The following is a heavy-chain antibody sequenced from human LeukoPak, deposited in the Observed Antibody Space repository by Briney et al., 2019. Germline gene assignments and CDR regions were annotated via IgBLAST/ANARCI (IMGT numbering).Heavy chain of an antibody. Sequence: GASVKVSCKASGYTFTGYYMHWVRQAPGQGLEWMGWINPNSGGANYAQKFQGRVTMTRDTSISTAYMELSRLRSDDTAVYYCARDLGYCSGGSCGNYYYYMDVWGKGTTVTVSS. J-gene: IGHJ6*03. V-gene: IGHV1-2*02. CDR3: ARDLGYCSGGSCGNYYYYMDV. CDR1: GYTFTGYY. D-gene: IGHD2-15*01. CDR2: INPNSGGA.